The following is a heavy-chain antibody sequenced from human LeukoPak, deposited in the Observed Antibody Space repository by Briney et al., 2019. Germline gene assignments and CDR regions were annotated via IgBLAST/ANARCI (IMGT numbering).Heavy chain of an antibody. CDR3: AKVGYGDYDLGFDY. D-gene: IGHD4-17*01. V-gene: IGHV3-23*01. J-gene: IGHJ4*02. CDR2: ISGSGGST. Sequence: GGSLRLSCAASGFTFNSYAMSWVRQAPGKGLEWVSAISGSGGSTYYADSVKGRFTISRDNSKNTLYLQMNSLRAEDTAVYYCAKVGYGDYDLGFDYWGQGTLVTVSS. CDR1: GFTFNSYA.